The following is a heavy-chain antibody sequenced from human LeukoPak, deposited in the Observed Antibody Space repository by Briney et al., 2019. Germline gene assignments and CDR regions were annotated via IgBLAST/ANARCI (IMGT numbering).Heavy chain of an antibody. D-gene: IGHD4-17*01. J-gene: IGHJ4*02. CDR1: GFTFSSYA. V-gene: IGHV3-23*01. CDR2: ISGSGGST. Sequence: GGSLRLSCAASGFTFSSYAMSWVRQAPGRGLEWVSAISGSGGSTYYADSVKGRFTISRDNSKNTLYLQMNSLRAEDTAVYYRAKDQVPGTTVTTTLDYWGQGTLVTVSS. CDR3: AKDQVPGTTVTTTLDY.